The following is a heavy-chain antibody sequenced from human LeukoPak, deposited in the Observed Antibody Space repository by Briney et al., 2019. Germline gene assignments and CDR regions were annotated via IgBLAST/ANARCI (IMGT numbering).Heavy chain of an antibody. V-gene: IGHV4-34*01. CDR1: GFTFSSYN. CDR3: ARGREAGRPPLGY. Sequence: GSLRLSCAASGFTFSSYNMNWVRQAPGKGLEWIGEINQSGVSNYNPSLKSRVTISGDTSKNQFSLKLNSVTAADTAVYYCARGREAGRPPLGYWGQGTLVIVSS. CDR2: INQSGVS. J-gene: IGHJ4*02. D-gene: IGHD6-6*01.